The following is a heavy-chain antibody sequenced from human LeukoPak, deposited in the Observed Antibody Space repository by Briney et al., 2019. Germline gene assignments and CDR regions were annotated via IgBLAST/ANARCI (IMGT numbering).Heavy chain of an antibody. Sequence: PSETLSLTCAVYGGSFSGYYWSWIRQPPGKGLEWIGEINHSGSTNYNPSLKSRVTISVDTSKNQFSLKLSPVTAADTAVYYCASNYYDSSGHYYFAYWGQGTLVPVSS. D-gene: IGHD3-22*01. CDR3: ASNYYDSSGHYYFAY. J-gene: IGHJ4*02. CDR2: INHSGST. V-gene: IGHV4-34*01. CDR1: GGSFSGYY.